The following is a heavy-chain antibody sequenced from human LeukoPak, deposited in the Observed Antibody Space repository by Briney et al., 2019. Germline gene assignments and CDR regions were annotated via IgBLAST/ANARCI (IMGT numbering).Heavy chain of an antibody. CDR3: ARGIIFGVVIRWFDP. CDR2: INPNSGGT. CDR1: GYTFTGYY. D-gene: IGHD3-3*02. V-gene: IGHV1-2*02. Sequence: ASVKVSCKSSGYTFTGYYMHWVRQAPGQGLEWMGWINPNSGGTNYAQKFQGRVTMTRDTSISTAYMELSRLRSDDTAVYYCARGIIFGVVIRWFDPWGQGTLVTVSS. J-gene: IGHJ5*02.